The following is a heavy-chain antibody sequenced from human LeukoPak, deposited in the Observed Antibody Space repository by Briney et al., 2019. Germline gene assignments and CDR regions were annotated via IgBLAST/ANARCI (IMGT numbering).Heavy chain of an antibody. D-gene: IGHD4-23*01. V-gene: IGHV4-34*01. J-gene: IGHJ6*03. CDR2: INHSGGT. Sequence: SETLSLTCAVYGESFSSHSWSWIRQPPGKGLEWIGEINHSGGTNYNPSLKSRVTISVDTSKNQFSLKLTSMTAADTGVYYCARGPHGGSYYSYFYMDVWGKGTPVTVSS. CDR3: ARGPHGGSYYSYFYMDV. CDR1: GESFSSHS.